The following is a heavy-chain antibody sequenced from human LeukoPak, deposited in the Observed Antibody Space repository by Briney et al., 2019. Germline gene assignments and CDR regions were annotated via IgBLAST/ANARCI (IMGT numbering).Heavy chain of an antibody. J-gene: IGHJ4*02. V-gene: IGHV4-39*01. CDR2: IYYSGST. Sequence: SETLSLTCTVSGGSISSSSYYWGWIRQPPGKGLEWIGSIYYSGSTYYNPSLKSRVTISVDTSKNQFSLKLSSVTAADTAVYYCARLDYDILTGYHIDYWGQGTLVTVSS. CDR3: ARLDYDILTGYHIDY. CDR1: GGSISSSSYY. D-gene: IGHD3-9*01.